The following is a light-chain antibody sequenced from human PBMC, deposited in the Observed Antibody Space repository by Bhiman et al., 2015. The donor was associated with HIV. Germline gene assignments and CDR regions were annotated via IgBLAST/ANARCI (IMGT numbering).Light chain of an antibody. J-gene: IGLJ2*01. CDR1: KLGDKY. CDR3: AAWVDSLNGHVV. CDR2: TNN. V-gene: IGLV3-1*01. Sequence: SYELTQPPSVSVSPGQTASITCSGDKLGDKYACWYQQKPGQSPVLVIYTNNQRPSGVPDRFSGSKSGTSASLAISGLQAEDEADYYCAAWVDSLNGHVVFGGGTNLTVL.